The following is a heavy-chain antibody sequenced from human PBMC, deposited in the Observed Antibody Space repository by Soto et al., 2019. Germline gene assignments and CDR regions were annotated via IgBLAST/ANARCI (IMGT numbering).Heavy chain of an antibody. J-gene: IGHJ4*02. CDR1: GYTFTGYA. CDR3: GRGIWVVTTASYYFNY. CDR2: INAGNGNT. D-gene: IGHD5-12*01. V-gene: IGHV1-3*01. Sequence: GASVKVSCKASGYTFTGYAMHWVRQAPGQRLEWMGWINAGNGNTKYSQKFQDRFTITRDTSANTAYMDLRSLTSEDTAVYYCGRGIWVVTTASYYFNYWGQGTQVPVSS.